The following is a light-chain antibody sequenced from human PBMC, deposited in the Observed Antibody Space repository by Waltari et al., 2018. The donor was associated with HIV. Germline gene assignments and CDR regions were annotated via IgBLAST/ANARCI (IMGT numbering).Light chain of an antibody. J-gene: IGKJ4*01. CDR1: QSVLYSPNNKNY. V-gene: IGKV4-1*01. CDR2: WAS. CDR3: QQYYSPPLT. Sequence: DIVMTQSPDSLAVSLGERTTINCKSSQSVLYSPNNKNYVAWYQNKPGQPPKLLIYWASTRESGVPDRFSGSGSGRDFTLTISSLQAEDVAVYYCQQYYSPPLTFGGGTKVEIK.